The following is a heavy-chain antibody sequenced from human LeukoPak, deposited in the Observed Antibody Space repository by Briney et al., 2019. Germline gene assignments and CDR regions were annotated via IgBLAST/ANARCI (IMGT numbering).Heavy chain of an antibody. Sequence: GGSLRLSCAASGFTFSSYSMSWVRQAPGKGLEWVAHIKEGGRGTFYVDSVKGRFTGSRDDARNTVYLQMNSLRAEDTAVYYCARWRGAQSEFVVWGQGTLVTVSS. D-gene: IGHD3-3*01. CDR2: IKEGGRGT. V-gene: IGHV3-7*01. J-gene: IGHJ4*02. CDR3: ARWRGAQSEFVV. CDR1: GFTFSSYS.